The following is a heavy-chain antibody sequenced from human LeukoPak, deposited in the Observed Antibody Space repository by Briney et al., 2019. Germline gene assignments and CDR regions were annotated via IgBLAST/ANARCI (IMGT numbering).Heavy chain of an antibody. CDR3: ASPRVGGKDYYYGMDV. D-gene: IGHD1-26*01. CDR2: IYYSGST. J-gene: IGHJ6*02. Sequence: SETLSLTCTVSGVSISSSSYYWGWLRQPPGKGLEWIGSIYYSGSTYYNPALKSRATILADTSKNQYCMKLSSVTAAYTAVYYCASPRVGGKDYYYGMDVWGQGTTVTVSS. V-gene: IGHV4-39*07. CDR1: GVSISSSSYY.